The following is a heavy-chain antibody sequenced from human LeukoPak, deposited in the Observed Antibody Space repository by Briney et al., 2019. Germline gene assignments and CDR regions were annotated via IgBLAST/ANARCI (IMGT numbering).Heavy chain of an antibody. V-gene: IGHV4-39*01. CDR2: IYYSGST. CDR3: ARRGGGSWYYFDY. D-gene: IGHD2-15*01. CDR1: GGSISSSNSY. Sequence: PSDTLSLTCTVSGGSISSSNSYWDWIRQPPGMGLEWIENIYYSGSTNYNASLKSRVTISVDTSKNQFSLKVSSVTAADTALYYCARRGGGSWYYFDYWGQGTLVTVSS. J-gene: IGHJ4*02.